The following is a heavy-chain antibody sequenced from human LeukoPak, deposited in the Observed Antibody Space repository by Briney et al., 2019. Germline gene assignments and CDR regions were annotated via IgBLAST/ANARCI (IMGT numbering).Heavy chain of an antibody. J-gene: IGHJ3*02. D-gene: IGHD2-2*01. CDR2: IYYSGNT. CDR3: ARVKLRYANDLSTFDI. Sequence: TSETLSLTCTVPSGSISSYYWSWIRQSPGKGLEWLGFIYYSGNTNYNPSLKSRVTISIDTSKNQFSLKLSSVTAADTAVYYCARVKLRYANDLSTFDIWGQGTMVIVSS. V-gene: IGHV4-59*01. CDR1: SGSISSYY.